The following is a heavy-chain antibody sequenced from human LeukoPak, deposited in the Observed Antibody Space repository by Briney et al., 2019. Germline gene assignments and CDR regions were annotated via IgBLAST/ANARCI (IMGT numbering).Heavy chain of an antibody. CDR1: GASISFYY. Sequence: SETLSLTCTVSGASISFYYWSWIRQPPGKGLEWIGYIYYSGSTNYNPSLKSRVTISVDTSKNQFSLNLSSVTAADTAVYYCARSAYLLARSGWSGFDYWGQGTLVTVSS. V-gene: IGHV4-59*01. CDR2: IYYSGST. D-gene: IGHD6-19*01. CDR3: ARSAYLLARSGWSGFDY. J-gene: IGHJ4*02.